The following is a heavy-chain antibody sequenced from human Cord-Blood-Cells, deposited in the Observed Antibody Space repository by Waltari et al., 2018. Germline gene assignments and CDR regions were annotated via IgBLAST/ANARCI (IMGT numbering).Heavy chain of an antibody. CDR3: ATSYRGRSSSWFEYFQH. CDR2: INPNSGGT. CDR1: GYTFTGHD. D-gene: IGHD6-13*01. Sequence: QVQLVQSGAEVKKPGASVKVSCKASGYTFTGHDMPWVSQAPGQGLGWMGWINPNSGGTNYAQKFQGRVTMTRDTSISTAYMELSRLRSDDTAVYYCATSYRGRSSSWFEYFQHWGQGTLVTVSS. V-gene: IGHV1-2*02. J-gene: IGHJ1*01.